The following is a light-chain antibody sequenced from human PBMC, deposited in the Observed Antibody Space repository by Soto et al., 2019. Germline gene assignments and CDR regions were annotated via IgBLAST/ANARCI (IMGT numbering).Light chain of an antibody. CDR2: TAS. CDR3: QQSYSHPT. Sequence: QLTQSPSSLSASVGDRVTITCRASRSIDIYLNWYQQKPGKAPKLLIYTASSLQGGVPSRFSGSGSGTDFTLTISSLQSEDFATYYCQQSYSHPTFGQGTKVEVK. V-gene: IGKV1-39*01. CDR1: RSIDIY. J-gene: IGKJ1*01.